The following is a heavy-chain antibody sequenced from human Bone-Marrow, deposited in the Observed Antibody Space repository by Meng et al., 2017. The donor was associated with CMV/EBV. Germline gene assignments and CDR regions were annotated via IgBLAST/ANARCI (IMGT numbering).Heavy chain of an antibody. J-gene: IGHJ6*02. CDR3: AKREDLVVVPAAPIRTNYYYYGMDV. D-gene: IGHD2-2*01. CDR1: GFTFSDYY. Sequence: GESLKISCAASGFTFSDYYMSWIRQAPGKGLEWVSYISSSGSTIYYADSVKGRFTISRDNAKNSLYLQMNSLRAEDTAVYYCAKREDLVVVPAAPIRTNYYYYGMDVWGQGNAVTVSS. CDR2: ISSSGSTI. V-gene: IGHV3-11*01.